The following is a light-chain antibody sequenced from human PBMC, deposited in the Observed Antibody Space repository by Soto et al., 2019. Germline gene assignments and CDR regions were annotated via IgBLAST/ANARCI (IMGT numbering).Light chain of an antibody. CDR2: DAS. Sequence: DIQMTQSPSTLSGSVGDRVTITCRASQTISSWLAWYQQKPGKAPNLLIYDASTLESGVPSRFSGSRSGTEFQLTMSSLQPEDFATYCDQQFHSFSRAFGKRTKVDI. V-gene: IGKV1-5*01. CDR1: QTISSW. J-gene: IGKJ1*01. CDR3: QQFHSFSRA.